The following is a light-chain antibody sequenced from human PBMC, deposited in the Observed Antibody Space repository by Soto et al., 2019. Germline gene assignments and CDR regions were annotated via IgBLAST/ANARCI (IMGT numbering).Light chain of an antibody. V-gene: IGLV2-14*01. CDR2: DVS. CDR3: SSYTSSSTLV. J-gene: IGLJ1*01. CDR1: SSDVGGYNY. Sequence: QSALTQPASVSVSPGQSITISCTGTSSDVGGYNYVSWYQQHPGKAPKLVIFDVSDRPSGVYNRFSGSKPGNTAALTISGLQAEDEADYYCSSYTSSSTLVFGTGTKLTVL.